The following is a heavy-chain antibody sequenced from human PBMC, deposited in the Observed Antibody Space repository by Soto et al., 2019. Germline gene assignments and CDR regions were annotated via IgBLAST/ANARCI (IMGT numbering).Heavy chain of an antibody. J-gene: IGHJ5*02. CDR1: VGSVSSSNW. CDR3: ARDPPAPAAKWVPRFDP. V-gene: IGHV4-4*02. CDR2: IYHSGST. D-gene: IGHD2-2*01. Sequence: ETLSLTCAVSVGSVSSSNWWSCVRQPPGKGLEWIGEIYHSGSTNYNPSLKSRVTISVDKSKNQFSLKLSSVTAEDTAVYYCARDPPAPAAKWVPRFDPWGQGTLVTVSS.